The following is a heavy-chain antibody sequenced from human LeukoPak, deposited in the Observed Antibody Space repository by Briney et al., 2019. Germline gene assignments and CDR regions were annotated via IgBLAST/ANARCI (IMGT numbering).Heavy chain of an antibody. CDR2: IYYSGST. J-gene: IGHJ4*02. V-gene: IGHV4-30-4*01. CDR1: GGSISSGDYY. CDR3: ARGGYYDSSGYSVFDY. D-gene: IGHD3-22*01. Sequence: SQTLSLTCTVSGGSISSGDYYWSWIRQPPGKGLEWIGYIYYSGSTYYNPSLKSRVTISVDTSKNQFSLKLSSVTAADTAVYYCARGGYYDSSGYSVFDYWGQGTLVTVPS.